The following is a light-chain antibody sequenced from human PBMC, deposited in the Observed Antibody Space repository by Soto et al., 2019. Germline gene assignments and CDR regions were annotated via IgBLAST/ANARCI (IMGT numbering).Light chain of an antibody. J-gene: IGKJ1*01. CDR1: QSISSY. CDR3: QQSYSTPRT. Sequence: IQVTHSPSSLSASVGDRVTITCRASQSISSYLNWYQQKPGKAPKLLIYAASSLQSGVPSRFSGSGSGTDFTLTISSLQPEDFATYYCQQSYSTPRTFGQGTKVDIK. V-gene: IGKV1-39*01. CDR2: AAS.